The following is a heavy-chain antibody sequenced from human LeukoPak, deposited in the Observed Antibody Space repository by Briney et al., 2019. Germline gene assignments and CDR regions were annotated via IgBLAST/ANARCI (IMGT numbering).Heavy chain of an antibody. J-gene: IGHJ4*02. CDR3: ARGGIAAAGLDY. CDR1: GGTFSSYA. D-gene: IGHD6-13*01. Sequence: GASVKVSCKASGGTFSSYAISWVRQAPGQGLEWVGGIIPIFGTANYAQKFQGRVTITTDESTSTAYMELSSLRSEDTAVYYCARGGIAAAGLDYWGQGTLVTVSS. V-gene: IGHV1-69*05. CDR2: IIPIFGTA.